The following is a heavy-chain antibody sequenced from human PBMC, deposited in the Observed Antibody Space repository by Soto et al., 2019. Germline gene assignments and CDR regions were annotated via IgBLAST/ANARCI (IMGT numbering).Heavy chain of an antibody. CDR3: ARRPLNSNGAY. J-gene: IGHJ4*02. D-gene: IGHD3-22*01. CDR1: GFTVSSND. CDR2: IYSSGST. V-gene: IGHV3-53*01. Sequence: EVQLVESGGDLIQPGGSLRLSCAASGFTVSSNDMSWVRQAPGKGLEWVSLIYSSGSTKYADSVKGRFTISRDNSKNTVHLQMNTLRTEDTAVYYCARRPLNSNGAYWGQGRLVTVSS.